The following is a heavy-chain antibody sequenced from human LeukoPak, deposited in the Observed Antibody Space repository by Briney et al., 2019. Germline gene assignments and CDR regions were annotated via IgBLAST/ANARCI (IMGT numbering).Heavy chain of an antibody. Sequence: PSETLSLTCTVSGGSLSSYYWSWIRQPPGKGLEWIGYIYYSGSTNYNPSLKSRVTISVDTSKNQFSLKLSSVTAADTAVYYCARAVSKNGPNDYWGQGTLVTVSS. CDR1: GGSLSSYY. D-gene: IGHD4-11*01. J-gene: IGHJ4*02. V-gene: IGHV4-59*01. CDR3: ARAVSKNGPNDY. CDR2: IYYSGST.